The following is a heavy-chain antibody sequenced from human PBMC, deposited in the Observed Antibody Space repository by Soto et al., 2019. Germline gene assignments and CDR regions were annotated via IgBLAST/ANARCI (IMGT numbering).Heavy chain of an antibody. CDR1: GYIFVNYG. CDR3: ASVDNYVTPTPQDV. D-gene: IGHD3-16*01. Sequence: QVQLVQSGDEVRKPGSSVKVSCKASGYIFVNYGIAWVRQAPGQGLEWMGWISPYSGNTHYASKVQGRLTMTTERSTGTAFMDLGSLTSDDTAVYYLASVDNYVTPTPQDVWGQGTTVTVSS. CDR2: ISPYSGNT. J-gene: IGHJ6*02. V-gene: IGHV1-18*01.